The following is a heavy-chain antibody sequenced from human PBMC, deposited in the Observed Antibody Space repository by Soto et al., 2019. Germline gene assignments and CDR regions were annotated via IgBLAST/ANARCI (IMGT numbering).Heavy chain of an antibody. Sequence: GGSLRLSCAASGFTXSSYGMHWVRQAPGKGLEWVADIRSGRSNIYYADSVKGRFTISRDNAKNSLYLQMNSLRAEDTAAYYCVRDPAATVTTRVRWFDPSGQGTLVTVSS. CDR2: IRSGRSNI. CDR1: GFTXSSYG. V-gene: IGHV3-48*01. J-gene: IGHJ5*02. CDR3: VRDPAATVTTRVRWFDP. D-gene: IGHD4-17*01.